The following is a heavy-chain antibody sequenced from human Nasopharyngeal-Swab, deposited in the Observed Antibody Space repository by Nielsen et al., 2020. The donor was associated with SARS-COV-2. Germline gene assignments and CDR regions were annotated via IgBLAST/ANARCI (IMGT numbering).Heavy chain of an antibody. V-gene: IGHV3-64*02. J-gene: IGHJ5*02. CDR2: ISSNGGST. CDR1: GFTFSSYA. CDR3: ARDRRYYDFWSGYYGWFDP. D-gene: IGHD3-3*01. Sequence: GESLKISCAASGFTFSSYAMHWVRQAPGKGLEYVSAISSNGGSTYYADSVKGRFTISRDNSKNTLYLQMGSLRSDDTAVYYCARDRRYYDFWSGYYGWFDPWGQGTLVTVSS.